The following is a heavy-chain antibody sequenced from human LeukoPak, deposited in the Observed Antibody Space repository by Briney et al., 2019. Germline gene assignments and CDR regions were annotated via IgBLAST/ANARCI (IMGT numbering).Heavy chain of an antibody. Sequence: PGGSLRLSCAASGFTFSSDWMSWVRQAPGKGLEWVANIKQEGSEKYYVDSVKGRFTISRDNAKNSLYLQMNSLRAEDTAVYYCARDQRYCSSSSCPWEPFDYWGQGTLVTVSS. CDR1: GFTFSSDW. J-gene: IGHJ4*02. V-gene: IGHV3-7*05. D-gene: IGHD2-2*01. CDR3: ARDQRYCSSSSCPWEPFDY. CDR2: IKQEGSEK.